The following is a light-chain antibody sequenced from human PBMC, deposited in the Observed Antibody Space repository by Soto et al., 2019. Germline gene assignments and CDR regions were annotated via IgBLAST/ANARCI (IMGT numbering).Light chain of an antibody. Sequence: DIPVTQSPSSLYASVGDRVTITCRASQSISSFLNWYQQKPGKAPKLLIYAASSLQSGVPSRFSGSGSGTDFTLTISSLQPEDFATYYCQQSYSTPLTFGGGTKGEIK. J-gene: IGKJ4*01. CDR2: AAS. V-gene: IGKV1-39*01. CDR3: QQSYSTPLT. CDR1: QSISSF.